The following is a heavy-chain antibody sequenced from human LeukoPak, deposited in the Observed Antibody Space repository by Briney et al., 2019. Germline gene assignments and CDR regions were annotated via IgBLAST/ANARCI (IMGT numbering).Heavy chain of an antibody. Sequence: SETLSLTCTVSGGSISSYYWSWIRQPPGKGLEWIGYIFYSGSTNYNPSLKSRVTISVDTSKNQFSLKLSSVTAADTAVYYCARQPSHYSSSWYFFDYWGQGTLVTVSS. CDR3: ARQPSHYSSSWYFFDY. D-gene: IGHD6-13*01. CDR1: GGSISSYY. V-gene: IGHV4-59*08. CDR2: IFYSGST. J-gene: IGHJ4*02.